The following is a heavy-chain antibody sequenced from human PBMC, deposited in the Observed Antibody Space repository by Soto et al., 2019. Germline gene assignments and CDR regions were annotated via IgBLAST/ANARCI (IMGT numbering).Heavy chain of an antibody. V-gene: IGHV4-31*03. CDR3: ARDRGSYGMDV. J-gene: IGHJ6*02. CDR2: VSPSGPT. Sequence: QVQLQESGPGLVKPSQTLSLTCTVSGDSISVGYYWTWIRQHPGKGLEWIGYVSPSGPTYHNPSLKSRVSISTDTSKNQFSLEVSSVTAADTAVYYCARDRGSYGMDVWGQGTTVTVSS. CDR1: GDSISVGYY.